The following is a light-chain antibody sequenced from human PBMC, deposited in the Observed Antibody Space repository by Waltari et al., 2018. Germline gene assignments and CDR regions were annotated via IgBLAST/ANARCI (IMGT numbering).Light chain of an antibody. J-gene: IGLJ2*01. Sequence: QSVLTQPPSVSGAPGQSVTISCTGSSSTIGAGYDVPWYQQLPGTAPKLLIYGNSNRPSGVPDRFSGSKSGTSASLAITGLQAEDEADYYCQSYDSSLSGGVFGGGTKLTVL. V-gene: IGLV1-40*01. CDR3: QSYDSSLSGGV. CDR1: SSTIGAGYD. CDR2: GNS.